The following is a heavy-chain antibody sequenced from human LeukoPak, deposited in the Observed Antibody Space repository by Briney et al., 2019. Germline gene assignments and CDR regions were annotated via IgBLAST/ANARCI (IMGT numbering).Heavy chain of an antibody. CDR1: GDSVSSNSAT. CDR3: ARAWPHFDY. CDR2: TYYRSRWYN. J-gene: IGHJ4*02. Sequence: SQTLSLTCAISGDSVSSNSATWNWIRLSPSRGLEWLGRTYYRSRWYNDYAVSVQSRITINPDTSKNQFSLQLDSVTPEDTALYLCARAWPHFDYWGQGTLVTVSS. V-gene: IGHV6-1*01.